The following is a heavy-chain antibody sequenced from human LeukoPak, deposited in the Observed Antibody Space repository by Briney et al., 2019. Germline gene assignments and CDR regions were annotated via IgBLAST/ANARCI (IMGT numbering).Heavy chain of an antibody. V-gene: IGHV3-21*01. CDR3: ARAHYYDSSGYFGDIDY. J-gene: IGHJ4*02. D-gene: IGHD3-22*01. CDR1: GFTFSSYS. CDR2: ISSSSSYI. Sequence: GGSLRLSCAASGFTFSSYSMNWVRQAPGKGLEWVSSISSSSSYIYYADSVKGRFTISRDNAQNSLYLQMNSLRVEDTAVYYCARAHYYDSSGYFGDIDYWGQGTLVTVSS.